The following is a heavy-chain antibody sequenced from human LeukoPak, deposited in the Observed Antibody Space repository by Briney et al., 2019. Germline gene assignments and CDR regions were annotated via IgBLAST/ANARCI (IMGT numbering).Heavy chain of an antibody. CDR1: GFNFSDSR. V-gene: IGHV3-7*04. Sequence: GGSLRLSCATSGFNFSDSRMTWVRQAPGKGMQWVANINRDGTEKHFLDSIEGRFTISRDNRKKSLYLQRNSLRPQDTAVYFCVRGDWYFESWGQGTLVTVSS. CDR2: INRDGTEK. CDR3: VRGDWYFES. J-gene: IGHJ4*02. D-gene: IGHD2-21*01.